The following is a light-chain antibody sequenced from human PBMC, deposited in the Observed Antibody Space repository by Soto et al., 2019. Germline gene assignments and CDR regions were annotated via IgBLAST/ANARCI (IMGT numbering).Light chain of an antibody. J-gene: IGKJ4*01. Sequence: ETVMTQSPGTLSVSPGERVTFSCRASQSVTTNLAWYQHKPGQSPRLLISDASTGASGIPPRFSGSGSGTEFTLTIDRLQSADFAVYYCQQYDRWPVTFGGGTKVDIK. V-gene: IGKV3-15*01. CDR3: QQYDRWPVT. CDR1: QSVTTN. CDR2: DAS.